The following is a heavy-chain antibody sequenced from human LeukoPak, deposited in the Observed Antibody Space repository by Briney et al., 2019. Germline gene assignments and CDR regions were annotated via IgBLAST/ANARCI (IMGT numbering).Heavy chain of an antibody. V-gene: IGHV5-51*03. D-gene: IGHD6-13*01. J-gene: IGHJ4*02. Sequence: PGESLKISCKGSGYSFTNYWIGWVRQMPGQGLEWMGIIWPRDSSTRYSPSFEGQVTMSADKSISVAYLQWSSLKASDTAIYYCARVGISASGTFDYWARESWSPSPQ. CDR2: IWPRDSST. CDR1: GYSFTNYW. CDR3: ARVGISASGTFDY.